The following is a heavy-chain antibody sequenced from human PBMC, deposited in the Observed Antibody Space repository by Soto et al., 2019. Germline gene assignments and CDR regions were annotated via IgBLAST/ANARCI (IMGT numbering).Heavy chain of an antibody. J-gene: IGHJ3*02. CDR3: AREFSGDSHAFDI. Sequence: ASVKVSCKASGYTFTGYYMHWVRQAPGQGLEWMGWINPNSGGTNYAQKFQGWVTMTRDTSISTAFMELSRLRSDDTAVYYCAREFSGDSHAFDIWGQGTMVTVSS. D-gene: IGHD7-27*01. V-gene: IGHV1-2*04. CDR2: INPNSGGT. CDR1: GYTFTGYY.